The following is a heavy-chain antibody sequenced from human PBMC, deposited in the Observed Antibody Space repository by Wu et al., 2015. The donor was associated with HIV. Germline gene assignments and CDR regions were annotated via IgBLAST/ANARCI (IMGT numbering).Heavy chain of an antibody. CDR1: GGTFSCYA. CDR3: ATQRMTIGAGGGWFDP. CDR2: IIPIFGTA. Sequence: QVQLVQSGAEVKKPGSSVKVSCKASGGTFSCYAISWVRQAPGQGLEWMGRIIPIFGTANYAQKFQGRVTITADESTSTAYMELSSLRSEDTAVYYCATQRMTIGAGGGWFDPVGPGNPGHRLL. D-gene: IGHD4/OR15-4a*01. V-gene: IGHV1-69*13. J-gene: IGHJ5*02.